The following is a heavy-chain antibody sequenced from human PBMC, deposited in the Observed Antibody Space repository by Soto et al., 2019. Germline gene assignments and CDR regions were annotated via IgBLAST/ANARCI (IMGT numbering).Heavy chain of an antibody. Sequence: PXGSLRLSCASSVFMFSSFDMHWVRHSPGKWLEWVAVISSDGNSKSYADSVKGRFTISRDNSRNTLILQMHSLRADDTAVYYCAKNADFWSWGMDVWGQGTSVSVSS. V-gene: IGHV3-30*18. D-gene: IGHD3-3*01. CDR2: ISSDGNSK. CDR1: VFMFSSFD. J-gene: IGHJ6*02. CDR3: AKNADFWSWGMDV.